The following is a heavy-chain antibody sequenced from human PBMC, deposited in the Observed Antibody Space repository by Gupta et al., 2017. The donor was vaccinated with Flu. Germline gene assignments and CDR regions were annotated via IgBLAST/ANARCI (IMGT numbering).Heavy chain of an antibody. CDR1: GGSFSGYY. V-gene: IGHV4-34*01. J-gene: IGHJ5*02. Sequence: QVQLQQWCAGLLKPSETLSLTCAVYGGSFSGYYWRWIRQPPGKGLEWIGEINHSGSTNYNPSLKSRVTISVDTSKNQFSLKLSSVTAADTAVYYCARGWYYDFWSGPRGGNWFDPWGQGTLVTVSS. CDR2: INHSGST. D-gene: IGHD3-3*01. CDR3: ARGWYYDFWSGPRGGNWFDP.